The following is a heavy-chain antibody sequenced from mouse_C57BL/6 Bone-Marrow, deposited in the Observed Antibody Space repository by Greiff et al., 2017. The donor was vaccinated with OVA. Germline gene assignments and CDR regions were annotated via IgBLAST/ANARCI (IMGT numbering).Heavy chain of an antibody. J-gene: IGHJ2*01. D-gene: IGHD2-3*01. CDR1: GFSLTSYA. V-gene: IGHV2-9-1*01. CDR3: ARNWVYDGYPLDY. CDR2: IWTGGGT. Sequence: VMLVESGPGLVAPSQSLSITCTVSGFSLTSYAISWVRQPPGKGLEWLGVIWTGGGTNYNSALKSRLSISKDNSKSQVFLKMNSLQTDDTARYYCARNWVYDGYPLDYWGQGTTLTVSS.